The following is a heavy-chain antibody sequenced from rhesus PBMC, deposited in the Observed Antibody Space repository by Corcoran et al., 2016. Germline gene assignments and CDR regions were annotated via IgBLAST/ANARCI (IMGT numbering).Heavy chain of an antibody. CDR1: GGSISGYYY. Sequence: QVKLEQWGEGLVKSSETLSLTCAVYGGSISGYYYWSWIRQAPGKGREWIGNIDGNSASTNYNPSLKNRVTISKDTSKNQFSLKLNSVTAADTAVYFCARAPYSNYGLSAFDFWGQGPRVTVSS. D-gene: IGHD4-23*01. J-gene: IGHJ3*01. V-gene: IGHV4-73*01. CDR2: IDGNSAST. CDR3: ARAPYSNYGLSAFDF.